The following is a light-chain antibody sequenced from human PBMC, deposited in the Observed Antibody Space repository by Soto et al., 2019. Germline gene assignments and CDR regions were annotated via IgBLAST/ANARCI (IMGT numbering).Light chain of an antibody. CDR1: PSVTNY. J-gene: IGKJ1*01. CDR3: QQYGSSPRT. V-gene: IGKV3-20*01. CDR2: GAF. Sequence: EIVLTQSPATLSLSPGERATLSCRASPSVTNYLAWYQQKPGQAPRLLIYGAFNRATGIPARFSGSGSGTGFTLTISRLEPEDFAVYYCQQYGSSPRTFGQGTKVDI.